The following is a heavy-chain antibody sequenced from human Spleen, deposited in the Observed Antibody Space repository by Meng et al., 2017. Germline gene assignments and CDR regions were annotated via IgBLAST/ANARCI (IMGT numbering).Heavy chain of an antibody. CDR3: ARDPNGDYTI. CDR2: ISSSGTTT. D-gene: IGHD4-17*01. CDR1: GFFLSGYE. J-gene: IGHJ4*02. Sequence: GGSLRLSCSASGFFLSGYEMNWVRQAPGKGLEWISYISSSGTTTYYADSVKGRFTISRDTARNSLYLQMNSLRDDDTALYYCARDPNGDYTIWGQGTLVTVSS. V-gene: IGHV3-48*03.